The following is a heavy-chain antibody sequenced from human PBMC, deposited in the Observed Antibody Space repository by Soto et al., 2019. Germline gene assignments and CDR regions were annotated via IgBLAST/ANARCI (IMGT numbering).Heavy chain of an antibody. CDR3: AKQAVAGTPDYYFDY. Sequence: GEPLKISCKGSGYSFTYFGIGWMRQKHGKGLEWMGIIYPGDSETRYSPSFQGQVTISADKSISTAYLQWSSLKTSDTAMYYCAKQAVAGTPDYYFDYWGQGTLVTVSS. V-gene: IGHV5-51*01. D-gene: IGHD6-19*01. J-gene: IGHJ4*02. CDR2: IYPGDSET. CDR1: GYSFTYFG.